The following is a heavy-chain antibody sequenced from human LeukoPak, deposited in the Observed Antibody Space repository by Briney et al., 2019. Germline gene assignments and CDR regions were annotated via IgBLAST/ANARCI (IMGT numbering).Heavy chain of an antibody. CDR2: INPNSGGT. J-gene: IGHJ4*02. D-gene: IGHD3-22*01. CDR1: GYAFTGYY. Sequence: ASVKVSCKASGYAFTGYYMHWVRQAPGQGLEWMGWINPNSGGTNYAQKFRGRVTMTRDTSISTAYMELSRLRSDDTAVYYCARWLNYYDSSGYRYYFDYWGQGTLVTVSS. V-gene: IGHV1-2*02. CDR3: ARWLNYYDSSGYRYYFDY.